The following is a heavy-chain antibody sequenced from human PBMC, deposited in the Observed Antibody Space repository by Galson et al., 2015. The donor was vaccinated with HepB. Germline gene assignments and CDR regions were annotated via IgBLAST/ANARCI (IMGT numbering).Heavy chain of an antibody. Sequence: SVKVSCKASGYTFTGYYMHWVRQAPGQGLEWMGRINPNSGGTNYAQKFQGRVTMTRDTSISTAYMELSRLRSDDTAVYYCARVRVQAADDAFDIWGQGTMVTVSS. CDR3: ARVRVQAADDAFDI. J-gene: IGHJ3*02. CDR1: GYTFTGYY. D-gene: IGHD3-10*01. V-gene: IGHV1-2*06. CDR2: INPNSGGT.